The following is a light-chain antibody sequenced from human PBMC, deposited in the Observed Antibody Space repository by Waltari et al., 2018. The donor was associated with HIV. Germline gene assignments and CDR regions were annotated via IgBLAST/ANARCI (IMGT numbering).Light chain of an antibody. J-gene: IGLJ2*01. Sequence: SYELTQPPSLSVSPGQTASITCSGDQLGDKSACRYQQKPGHSPLLVIYQDSKRPSGIPWRFFGSISGTTATRTMGGARAMDEAGYYCRAWDSSTAVFGGEAELTVL. CDR3: RAWDSSTAV. V-gene: IGLV3-1*01. CDR2: QDS. CDR1: QLGDKS.